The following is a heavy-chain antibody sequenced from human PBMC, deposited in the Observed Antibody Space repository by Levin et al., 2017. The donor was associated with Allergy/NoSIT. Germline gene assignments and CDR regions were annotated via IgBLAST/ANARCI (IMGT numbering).Heavy chain of an antibody. CDR2: MYYSGST. CDR3: ARSLPLNGDAFDI. V-gene: IGHV4-39*07. CDR1: GGSISSSSYF. D-gene: IGHD2-21*02. J-gene: IGHJ3*02. Sequence: SQTLSLPCTVSGGSISSSSYFWGWIRQPPGKGLEWIGSMYYSGSTYYNPSLKTRVTISADTSKNQFSLKLSSVTAADTAVYYCARSLPLNGDAFDIWGQGTRVTVSS.